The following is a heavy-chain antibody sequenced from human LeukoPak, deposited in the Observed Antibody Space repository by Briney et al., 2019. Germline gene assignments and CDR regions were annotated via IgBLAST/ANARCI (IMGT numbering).Heavy chain of an antibody. D-gene: IGHD1-26*01. CDR2: ISGSGGST. Sequence: GGSLRLSCAASGFTFSSYAMSWVRQAPGKGLEWVSAISGSGGSTYYADSVKGRLTISRDNSKNTLYLQMNSLRAEDTAVYYCAKYDSGSYPGPDAFDIWGQGTMVTVSS. V-gene: IGHV3-23*01. J-gene: IGHJ3*02. CDR1: GFTFSSYA. CDR3: AKYDSGSYPGPDAFDI.